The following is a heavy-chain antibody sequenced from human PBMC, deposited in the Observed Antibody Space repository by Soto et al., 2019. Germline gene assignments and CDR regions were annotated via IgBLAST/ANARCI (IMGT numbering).Heavy chain of an antibody. D-gene: IGHD2-2*02. CDR2: VNPKSGNT. V-gene: IGHV1-8*01. Sequence: QVQLVQSGAEVKKPGASVKVSCKASGYSFSTYDINWVRQAAGQGLEWMGWVNPKSGNTDYAQRFRGRVTMTSNTSISTAYMELSALTPEDTAVYSCARPYCDSTSCYTDWFDPWGQGTLVTVSS. CDR1: GYSFSTYD. J-gene: IGHJ5*02. CDR3: ARPYCDSTSCYTDWFDP.